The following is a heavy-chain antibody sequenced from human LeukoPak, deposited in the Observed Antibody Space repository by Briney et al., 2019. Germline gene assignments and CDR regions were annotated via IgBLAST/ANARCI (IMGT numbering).Heavy chain of an antibody. D-gene: IGHD2-15*01. J-gene: IGHJ1*01. CDR3: ARGAPVVVPSDYGPGYFRL. CDR2: INPSGSSR. Sequence: ASVKVSCTAPGYPFSSYGISWVRQAPGHGLEWMGIINPSGSSRSYAQKFQGRVTMTTDTSTSTVYMELSSLRSEDTAVYYCARGAPVVVPSDYGPGYFRLWGQGTLVTVSS. V-gene: IGHV1-46*01. CDR1: GYPFSSYG.